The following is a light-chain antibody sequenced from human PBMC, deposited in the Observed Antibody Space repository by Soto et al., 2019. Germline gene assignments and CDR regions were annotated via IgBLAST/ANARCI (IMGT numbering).Light chain of an antibody. J-gene: IGKJ5*01. CDR2: DTS. Sequence: EIVMTQSPATLSVSPGESATLSCRASQNIRRNLAWYQQKPGRAPRLLIYDTSTRATDIPARFSGSGSGTEFSLSISSLQSEDFAVYFCQQYNDWRLISFGQGTRLEMK. CDR3: QQYNDWRLIS. V-gene: IGKV3-15*01. CDR1: QNIRRN.